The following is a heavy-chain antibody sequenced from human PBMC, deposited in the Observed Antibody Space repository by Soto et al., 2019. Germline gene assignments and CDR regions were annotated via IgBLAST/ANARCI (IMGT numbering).Heavy chain of an antibody. CDR1: GYTFTTYY. CDR3: ARVVVPTTATTSNWFDP. V-gene: IGHV1-46*01. Sequence: GASVKVSCKASGYTFTTYYLHWVRQAPGQGLEWMGIINPSGGSTNYAQRFQGRVTMTSDTSTSTVYMELSSRRADDTAVYYCARVVVPTTATTSNWFDPWGQGTLVTVS. D-gene: IGHD4-17*01. CDR2: INPSGGST. J-gene: IGHJ5*02.